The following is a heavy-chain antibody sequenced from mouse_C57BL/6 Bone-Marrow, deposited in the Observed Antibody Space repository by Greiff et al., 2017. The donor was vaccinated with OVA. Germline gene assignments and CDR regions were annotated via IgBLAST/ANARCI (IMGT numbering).Heavy chain of an antibody. CDR2: IYPRSGNT. D-gene: IGHD4-1*01. CDR1: GYTLTSYG. V-gene: IGHV1-81*01. Sequence: VQLQQSGAELARPGASVKLSCKASGYTLTSYGISWVKQRTGQGLEWIGEIYPRSGNTYYTEKFKGKATLTADKSSSTAYMELRSLTSEDSAVYFCALTQYFDVWGTGTTVTVSS. CDR3: ALTQYFDV. J-gene: IGHJ1*03.